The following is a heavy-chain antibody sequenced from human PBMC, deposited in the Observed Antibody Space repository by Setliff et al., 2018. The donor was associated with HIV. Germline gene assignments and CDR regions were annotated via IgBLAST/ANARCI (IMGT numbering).Heavy chain of an antibody. CDR1: GYTFTSYG. CDR3: ARDARDHFYGSGHIDK. CDR2: ISAYSGDT. Sequence: ASAKVSCKASGYTFTSYGFSWVRQAPGQGLQWMGWISAYSGDTRFAQEFQGRLTMTTDTSTNTAYMALGSLKSDDTAVYYCARDARDHFYGSGHIDKWGQGTQVTVSS. J-gene: IGHJ4*02. D-gene: IGHD3-10*01. V-gene: IGHV1-18*01.